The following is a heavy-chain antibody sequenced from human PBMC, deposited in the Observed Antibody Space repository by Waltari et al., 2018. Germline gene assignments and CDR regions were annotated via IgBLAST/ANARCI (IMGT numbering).Heavy chain of an antibody. CDR2: ISYNGRNI. CDR1: EFPFSCYV. V-gene: IGHV3-30*04. CDR3: ARDYCDRANCHGMDV. D-gene: IGHD3-22*01. Sequence: QVQLVEAGGGVVEWRGSLVPSCAASEFPFSCYVIPWVRQAPGKGLEWVAVISYNGRNIYYVDSVKGRFTISRDNSKKTLYMQMNSLTAEDTAVYYCARDYCDRANCHGMDVWGQGTTVTV. J-gene: IGHJ6*02.